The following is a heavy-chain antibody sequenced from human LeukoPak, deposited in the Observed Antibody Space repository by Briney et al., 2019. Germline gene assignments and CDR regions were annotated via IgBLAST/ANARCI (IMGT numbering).Heavy chain of an antibody. CDR2: IYISGST. CDR3: ARRVRYDILTGYYLIGGAFDP. D-gene: IGHD3-9*01. V-gene: IGHV4-59*10. CDR1: GGSFSGYY. Sequence: SETLSLTCAVYGGSFSGYYWSWIRQPAGKGLEWIGRIYISGSTNYNPSLKSRVTISVDTSKNQFSLKLSSVTAADTAVYYCARRVRYDILTGYYLIGGAFDPWGQGTLVTVSS. J-gene: IGHJ5*02.